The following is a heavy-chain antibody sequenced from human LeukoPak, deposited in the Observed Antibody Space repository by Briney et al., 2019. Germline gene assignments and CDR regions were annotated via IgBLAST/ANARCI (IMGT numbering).Heavy chain of an antibody. V-gene: IGHV3-15*07. CDR2: IKNKHEHQAT. D-gene: IGHD1-26*01. CDR1: GFDFSGAY. J-gene: IGHJ4*02. CDR3: VTDANRILGARGTGY. Sequence: GGSLRLSCAASGFDFSGAYMNWVRQAPGKGLEWVGLIKNKHEHQATDYAAPVRERFIITRDDSSSTLFLQMNSLKTEDTVVYYCVTDANRILGARGTGYWGQGILVTVSS.